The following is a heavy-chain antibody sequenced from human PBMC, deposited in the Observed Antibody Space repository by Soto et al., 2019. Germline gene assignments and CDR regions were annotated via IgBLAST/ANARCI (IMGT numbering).Heavy chain of an antibody. V-gene: IGHV3-23*01. CDR2: ISASAGTS. CDR3: ANIVGATLVGGIFDS. Sequence: EVQLLDSGGGLVQPGGSLRLSCAASGFSFSSYAMGWVRQAPGKGLEWVSAISASAGTSYYADSVKGRFTISRDNSNNTVSLQLNSLRPEDTALFYCANIVGATLVGGIFDSCGQGTLVTVSS. J-gene: IGHJ5*01. D-gene: IGHD1-26*01. CDR1: GFSFSSYA.